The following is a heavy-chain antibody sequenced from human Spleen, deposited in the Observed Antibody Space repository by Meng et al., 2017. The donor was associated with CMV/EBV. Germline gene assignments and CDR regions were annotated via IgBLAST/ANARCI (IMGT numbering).Heavy chain of an antibody. CDR3: ARSVGRELRYYYYGMDV. Sequence: GGSLRLSCAASGFTFSSYSISWVRQAPGQGPEWMGRIIPILGIANYAEKFQGRVTITADISTSTAYMELSSLRSEDTAVYYCARSVGRELRYYYYGMDVWGLGTTVTVSS. J-gene: IGHJ6*02. CDR2: IIPILGIA. D-gene: IGHD1-7*01. V-gene: IGHV1-69*02. CDR1: GFTFSSYS.